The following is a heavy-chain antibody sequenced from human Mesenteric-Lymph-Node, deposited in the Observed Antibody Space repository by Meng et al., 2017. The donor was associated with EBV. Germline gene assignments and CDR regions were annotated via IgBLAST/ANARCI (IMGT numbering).Heavy chain of an antibody. J-gene: IGHJ5*02. CDR2: IYYSGST. CDR3: ARGGLDGSGRTWFDP. CDR1: GGPISSSSYY. V-gene: IGHV4-39*07. Sequence: QLKPRESGPGLVKPSETRSLPCTVSGGPISSSSYYWGWIRQPPGKGLEWIGSIYYSGSTYYNPSLKSRVTISVDTSKNQFSLKLSSVTAADTAVYYCARGGLDGSGRTWFDPWGQGTLVTVFS. D-gene: IGHD3-10*01.